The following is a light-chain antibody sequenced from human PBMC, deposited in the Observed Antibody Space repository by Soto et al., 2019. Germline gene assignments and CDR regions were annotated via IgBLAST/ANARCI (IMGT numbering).Light chain of an antibody. V-gene: IGLV1-51*01. CDR3: GTWDSSLSAYV. Sequence: QSVLTQPPSVSAAPGQKVTISCSGSSSNIGINYLSWYRQLPGTAPTLLIYDNNKRPSGIPDRFSGSKSGTSATLGITGLQTGDEADYFCGTWDSSLSAYVFGTGTKVTVL. CDR2: DNN. J-gene: IGLJ1*01. CDR1: SSNIGINY.